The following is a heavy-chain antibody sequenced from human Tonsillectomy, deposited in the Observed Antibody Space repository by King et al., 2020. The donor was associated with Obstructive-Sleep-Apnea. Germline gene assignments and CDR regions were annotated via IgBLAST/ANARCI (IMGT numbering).Heavy chain of an antibody. CDR2: ISFDGRKT. CDR1: GFTLSNHA. CDR3: ARDMVTAKAMPSGYSDL. J-gene: IGHJ2*01. D-gene: IGHD2-21*02. V-gene: IGHV3-30*04. Sequence: VQLVESGGGVVQPGRSLRLSCEASGFTLSNHAINWVRQAPGKGLEWVSIISFDGRKTYYSDSVRGRFTISRDNSKNTVTLLMNSLRGDDTAVYYCARDMVTAKAMPSGYSDLWGRGTLVTASS.